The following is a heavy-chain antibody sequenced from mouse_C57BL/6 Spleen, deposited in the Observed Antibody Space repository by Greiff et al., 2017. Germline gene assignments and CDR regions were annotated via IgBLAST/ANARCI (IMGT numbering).Heavy chain of an antibody. CDR3: ARDLYYFDY. CDR2: ISSGSSTI. V-gene: IGHV5-17*01. CDR1: GFTFSDYG. J-gene: IGHJ2*01. Sequence: EVKLQESGGGLVKPGGSLKLSCAASGFTFSDYGMHWVRQAPEKGLEWVAYISSGSSTIYYADTVKGRFTISRDNAKNTLFLQMTRLRSEDTAMYYCARDLYYFDYWGQGTTLTVSS.